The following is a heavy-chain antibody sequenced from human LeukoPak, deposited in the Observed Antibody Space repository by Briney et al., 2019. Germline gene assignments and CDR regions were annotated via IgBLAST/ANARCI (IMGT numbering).Heavy chain of an antibody. J-gene: IGHJ6*03. D-gene: IGHD3-9*01. CDR1: GFTLSNKY. V-gene: IGHV3-11*06. CDR2: ISSSSRKI. Sequence: GGSLRLSWAASGFTLSNKYMRWVSQAPGKGMEWDGYISSSSRKIKYADSVKGRFTISRDNAKNSLYLQMTTLRAEDTAVYYCVVPFKHYDILTGYYYYYYMDVWGKGTTVTVSS. CDR3: VVPFKHYDILTGYYYYYYMDV.